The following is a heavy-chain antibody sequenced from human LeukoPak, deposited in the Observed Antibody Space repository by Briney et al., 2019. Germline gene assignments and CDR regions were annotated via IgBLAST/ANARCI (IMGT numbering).Heavy chain of an antibody. D-gene: IGHD2/OR15-2a*01. CDR1: GYTFTSYY. V-gene: IGHV1-46*01. CDR3: ARVGEYDYGDY. Sequence: ASVKVSCKASGYTFTSYYMHWVRQAAGHGLEWMGISNPSGGSTSYAQKFQGRVTMTRDTSTSTVYMELSSLRSEDTAVYYCARVGEYDYGDYWGQGTLVTVSS. CDR2: SNPSGGST. J-gene: IGHJ4*02.